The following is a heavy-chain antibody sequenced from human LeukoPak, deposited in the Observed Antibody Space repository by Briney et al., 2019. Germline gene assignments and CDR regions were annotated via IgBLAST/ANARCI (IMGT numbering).Heavy chain of an antibody. V-gene: IGHV3-30*02. CDR3: AKPRSLNMVGGAVDY. CDR1: GFTFSSYG. Sequence: GGSLRLSCAASGFTFSSYGIHWVRQAPGKGLGWVAFIRYDGSNTYYADSVKGRFTFSRDNSMNTLYLQMNSLRAEDTAVYYCAKPRSLNMVGGAVDYWGQGTLVTVSS. CDR2: IRYDGSNT. J-gene: IGHJ4*02. D-gene: IGHD2-15*01.